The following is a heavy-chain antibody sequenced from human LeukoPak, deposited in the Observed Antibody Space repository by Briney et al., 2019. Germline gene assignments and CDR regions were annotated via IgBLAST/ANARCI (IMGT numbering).Heavy chain of an antibody. CDR1: GFTFSSYA. J-gene: IGHJ6*02. CDR3: AKDQKDIVVVVAATRNNHYGMDV. D-gene: IGHD2-15*01. V-gene: IGHV3-23*01. CDR2: ISGSGGST. Sequence: GGSLRLSCAASGFTFSSYAMCWVRQAPGKGLEWVSAISGSGGSTYYADSVKGRFTISRDNSKNTLYLQMNSLRAEDTAVYYCAKDQKDIVVVVAATRNNHYGMDVWGQGTTVTVSS.